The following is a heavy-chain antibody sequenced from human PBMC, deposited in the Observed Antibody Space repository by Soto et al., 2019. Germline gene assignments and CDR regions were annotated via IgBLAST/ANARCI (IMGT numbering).Heavy chain of an antibody. Sequence: QVQLQVSAPGLVKPSETLSLTCTVSGDSISAYSWSWFRQPPGKGLEWIGNIHYNGNTKYNPSLKSRVNISGDTSKNQFSLKLISVSDADTAKYFCAREGNLGRWLQPLDFWGQWTLVTVSS. CDR2: IHYNGNT. CDR1: GDSISAYS. D-gene: IGHD5-12*01. V-gene: IGHV4-59*01. CDR3: AREGNLGRWLQPLDF. J-gene: IGHJ4*02.